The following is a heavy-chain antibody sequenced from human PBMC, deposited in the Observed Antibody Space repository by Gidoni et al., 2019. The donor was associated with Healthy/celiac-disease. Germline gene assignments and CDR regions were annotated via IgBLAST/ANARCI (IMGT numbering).Heavy chain of an antibody. V-gene: IGHV3-33*01. CDR2: KWYDGSTK. CDR3: ARDSLLGDSDY. J-gene: IGHJ4*02. Sequence: QVQLVESGGGVVQPGRSLRLSCAASGFTFSSYGMHWVRQAPGKGLEWVAFKWYDGSTKYYADAVKGRFTISRDNSKNTLYLQMNSLRAEDTAVYYCARDSLLGDSDYWGQGTLVTVSS. D-gene: IGHD3-16*01. CDR1: GFTFSSYG.